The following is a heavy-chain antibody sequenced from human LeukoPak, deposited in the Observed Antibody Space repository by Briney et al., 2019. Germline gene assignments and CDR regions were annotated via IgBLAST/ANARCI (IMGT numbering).Heavy chain of an antibody. V-gene: IGHV3-74*01. CDR3: ARVRGSGNRLGYFDY. D-gene: IGHD3-10*01. CDR2: IKTDGSST. CDR1: GFTFSNFW. Sequence: SGGSLRLXCAASGFTFSNFWMHWVRQSPGKGLEWVSRIKTDGSSTSYADSVKGRFTISRDNAKNSMYLQMNGLRVEDMSVYYCARVRGSGNRLGYFDYWGQGTLVTVSS. J-gene: IGHJ4*02.